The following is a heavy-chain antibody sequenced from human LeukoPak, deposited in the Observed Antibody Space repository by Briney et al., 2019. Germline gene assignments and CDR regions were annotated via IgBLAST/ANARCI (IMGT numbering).Heavy chain of an antibody. D-gene: IGHD2-2*01. V-gene: IGHV1-18*01. CDR2: ISAYNGNT. CDR3: ARSGYCSSTSCYGLGRYYYYMDV. CDR1: GSTFTSYG. J-gene: IGHJ6*03. Sequence: GASVKVSCKASGSTFTSYGISWVRQAPGQGLEWMGWISAYNGNTNYAQKLQGRVTMTTDTSTSTAYMELRSLRSDDTAVYYCARSGYCSSTSCYGLGRYYYYMDVWGKGTTATVSS.